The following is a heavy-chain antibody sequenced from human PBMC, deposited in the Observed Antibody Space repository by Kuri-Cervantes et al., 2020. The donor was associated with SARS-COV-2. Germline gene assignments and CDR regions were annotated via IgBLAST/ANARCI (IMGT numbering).Heavy chain of an antibody. CDR1: GGTFSNYG. D-gene: IGHD6-19*01. CDR3: TREGHSSGWDAEYFHH. V-gene: IGHV1-69*13. J-gene: IGHJ1*01. Sequence: SVKVSCKASGGTFSNYGTSWVRQAPGQGLEWMGGIIPSFGTTKYARKFQGRVTITADESTSTAYMEQSSLRYEDTAVYYCTREGHSSGWDAEYFHHWGQGTLVTVSS. CDR2: IIPSFGTT.